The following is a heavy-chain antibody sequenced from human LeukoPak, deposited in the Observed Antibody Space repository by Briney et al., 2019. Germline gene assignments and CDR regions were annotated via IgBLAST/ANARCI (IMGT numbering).Heavy chain of an antibody. Sequence: SGGSLRLSCAASGFTFSSYGMHWVRQAPGKGLEWVAVIWYDGSNKYYADSVKGRFTISRDNSKNTLYLQMNSLRAEDTAVYYCARDLYSSGWFFDYWGQGTLVTVSS. CDR2: IWYDGSNK. J-gene: IGHJ4*02. CDR3: ARDLYSSGWFFDY. CDR1: GFTFSSYG. D-gene: IGHD6-19*01. V-gene: IGHV3-33*01.